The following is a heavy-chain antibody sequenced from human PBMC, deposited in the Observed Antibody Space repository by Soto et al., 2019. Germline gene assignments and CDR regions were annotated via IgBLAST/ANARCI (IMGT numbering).Heavy chain of an antibody. V-gene: IGHV4-59*01. CDR1: GGSISSYY. Sequence: SETLSLTCTVSGGSISSYYWSWIRQPPGKGLEWIGYIYYSGSTNYNPSLKSRVTISVDTSKNQFSLKLSSVTAADTAVYYCARGAAAYYYYDMDVWGKGTTVTVSS. J-gene: IGHJ6*03. CDR2: IYYSGST. CDR3: ARGAAAYYYYDMDV. D-gene: IGHD6-13*01.